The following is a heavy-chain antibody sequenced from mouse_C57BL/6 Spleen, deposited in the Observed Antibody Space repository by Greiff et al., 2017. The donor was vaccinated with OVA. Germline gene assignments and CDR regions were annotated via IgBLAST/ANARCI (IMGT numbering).Heavy chain of an antibody. D-gene: IGHD1-1*01. CDR3: ARSRGLYYGSSLGY. CDR2: IDPSDSYT. Sequence: QVQLKQPGAELVKPGASVKLSCKASGYTFTSYWMQWVKQRPGQGLEWIGEIDPSDSYTNYNQKFKGKATLTVDTSSSTAYMQLSSLTSEDSAVYYCARSRGLYYGSSLGYWGQGTTLTVSS. J-gene: IGHJ2*01. V-gene: IGHV1-50*01. CDR1: GYTFTSYW.